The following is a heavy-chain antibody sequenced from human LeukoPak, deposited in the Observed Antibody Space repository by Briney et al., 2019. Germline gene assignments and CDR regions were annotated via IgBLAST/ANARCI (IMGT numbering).Heavy chain of an antibody. Sequence: GESPKISCKGSGYSFTSYWIGWVRQMPGKGLEWMGIIYPGDSDTRYSPSFQGQVTISADKSISTAYLQWSSLKASDTAMYYCARIRYNWNDGYYYYMDVWGKGTTVTISS. CDR1: GYSFTSYW. CDR3: ARIRYNWNDGYYYYMDV. CDR2: IYPGDSDT. V-gene: IGHV5-51*01. D-gene: IGHD1-1*01. J-gene: IGHJ6*03.